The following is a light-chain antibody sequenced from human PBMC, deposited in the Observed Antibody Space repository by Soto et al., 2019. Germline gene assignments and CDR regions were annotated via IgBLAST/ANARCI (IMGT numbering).Light chain of an antibody. CDR1: QSVRSGR. Sequence: EIVLTQSPDTLSLSPGERATLSCRASQSVRSGRLAWYQQKPGQAPRLVIFDASNRASGIPVRFSGSGSGTDFTLTITRLEPEDFAVYYCQEYDDSPPITFDLGTRLEIK. CDR3: QEYDDSPPIT. CDR2: DAS. J-gene: IGKJ5*01. V-gene: IGKV3-20*01.